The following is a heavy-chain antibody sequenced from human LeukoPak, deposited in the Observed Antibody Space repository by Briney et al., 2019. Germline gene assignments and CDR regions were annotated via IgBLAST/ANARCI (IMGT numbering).Heavy chain of an antibody. CDR3: ARGGGGSWDN. Sequence: GGSLRLSCAASGFTFSSYWMSWVRQAPGKGLEWVANIKEDGSEKYYVDSVKGRFTFSRDNAKNSLSLQMNSLRAGDTAVYYCARGGGGSWDNWGQGTLVTVSS. J-gene: IGHJ4*02. CDR1: GFTFSSYW. V-gene: IGHV3-7*01. D-gene: IGHD2-15*01. CDR2: IKEDGSEK.